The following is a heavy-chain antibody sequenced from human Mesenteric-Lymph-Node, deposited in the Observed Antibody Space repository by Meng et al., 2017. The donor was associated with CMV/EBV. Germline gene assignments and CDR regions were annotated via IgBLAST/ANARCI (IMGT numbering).Heavy chain of an antibody. CDR2: ISSSSSYI. D-gene: IGHD6-19*01. V-gene: IGHV3-21*01. CDR3: ARAVSIAVDVDY. CDR1: GFTFSSYS. J-gene: IGHJ4*02. Sequence: GGSLRLSCAASGFTFSSYSMNWVRQAPGKGLEWVSSISSSSSYIYYADSVKGRFTISRDNAKNSPYLQMNSLRAEDTAVYYCARAVSIAVDVDYWGQGTLVTVSS.